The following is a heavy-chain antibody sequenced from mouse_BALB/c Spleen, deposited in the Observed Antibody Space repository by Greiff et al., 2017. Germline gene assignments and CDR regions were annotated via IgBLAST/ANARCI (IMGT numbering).Heavy chain of an antibody. V-gene: IGHV5-6*01. J-gene: IGHJ3*01. D-gene: IGHD3-1*01. Sequence: EVQVVESGGDLVKPGGSLKLSCAASGFTFSSYGMSWVRQTPDKRLEWVATISSGGSYTYYPDSVKGRFTISRDNAKNTLYLQMSSLKSEDTAMYYCARQPRATGFAYWGQGTLVTVSA. CDR2: ISSGGSYT. CDR1: GFTFSSYG. CDR3: ARQPRATGFAY.